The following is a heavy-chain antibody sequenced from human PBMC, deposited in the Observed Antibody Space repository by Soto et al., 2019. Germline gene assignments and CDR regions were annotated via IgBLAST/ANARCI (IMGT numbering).Heavy chain of an antibody. J-gene: IGHJ4*02. V-gene: IGHV4-30-2*01. D-gene: IGHD3-16*02. Sequence: TLSLTCAVSGGSSSSGGYSWSWIRQPPGKGLEWIGYIYHSGSTYYNPSLKSRVTISVDRSKNQFSLKLSSVTAADTAVYYCARGGDYVWGSYRPLLYYFDYWGQGTLVTVSS. CDR2: IYHSGST. CDR3: ARGGDYVWGSYRPLLYYFDY. CDR1: GGSSSSGGYS.